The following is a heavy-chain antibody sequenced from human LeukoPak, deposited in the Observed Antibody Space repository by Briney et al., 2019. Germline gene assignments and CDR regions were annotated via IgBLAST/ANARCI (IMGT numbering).Heavy chain of an antibody. CDR3: AKQSSNFDYGMDV. D-gene: IGHD6-13*01. Sequence: PGGSLRLSCAASGFTFSSYWMSWARQAPGKGLEWVANIKQDGSEKNYVDSVKGRFTISRDNAKNSMNLQMDSLRAEDTAVYYCAKQSSNFDYGMDVWGQGTTVTVSS. J-gene: IGHJ6*02. V-gene: IGHV3-7*01. CDR1: GFTFSSYW. CDR2: IKQDGSEK.